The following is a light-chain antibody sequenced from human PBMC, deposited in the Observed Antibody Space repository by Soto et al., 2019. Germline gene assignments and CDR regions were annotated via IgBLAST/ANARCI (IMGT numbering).Light chain of an antibody. V-gene: IGKV3-20*01. Sequence: IVLTQSPGTLSLSPGERATLSCRVSQSVSSDYLAWYQQKPGQAPRLLIYGASSSATCIPDRFSGSGSGTDFTLTISRLEPADFAVYYCQHYGSSSLFTFGPGTKVDIK. CDR1: QSVSSDY. CDR2: GAS. CDR3: QHYGSSSLFT. J-gene: IGKJ3*01.